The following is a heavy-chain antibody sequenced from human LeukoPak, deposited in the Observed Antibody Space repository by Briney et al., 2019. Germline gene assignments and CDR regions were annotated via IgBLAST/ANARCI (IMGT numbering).Heavy chain of an antibody. V-gene: IGHV3-9*01. Sequence: GGSLRLSCAASGFTFSSYEMNWVRQAPGKGLEWVSGISWNSGSIGYADSVKGRFTISRDNAKNSLYLQMNSLRAEDTALYYCAKDNGGLTFDYWGQGTLVTVSS. CDR1: GFTFSSYE. CDR2: ISWNSGSI. D-gene: IGHD4-23*01. J-gene: IGHJ4*02. CDR3: AKDNGGLTFDY.